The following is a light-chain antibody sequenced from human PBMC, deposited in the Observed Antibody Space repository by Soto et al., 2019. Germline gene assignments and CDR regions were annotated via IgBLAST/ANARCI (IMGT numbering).Light chain of an antibody. Sequence: DIQMTQYPSTLSASVGDRVTITCRASQSISTWLAWYQQKTGKAPKLLIYKASSLEGVVPSRFSGSGSGTEFKITVSSLRPDDLATYSCHQDNSYPLTFGGGTTVEIK. CDR2: KAS. CDR3: HQDNSYPLT. CDR1: QSISTW. J-gene: IGKJ4*01. V-gene: IGKV1-5*03.